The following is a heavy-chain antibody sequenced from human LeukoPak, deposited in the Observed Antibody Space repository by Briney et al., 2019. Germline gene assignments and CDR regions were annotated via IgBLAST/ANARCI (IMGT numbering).Heavy chain of an antibody. V-gene: IGHV4-39*01. CDR1: GGSISSSSYY. CDR2: IYYSGST. J-gene: IGHJ3*02. D-gene: IGHD3-16*02. Sequence: SETLSLTCTVSGGSISSSSYYWDWIRQPPGKGLEWIGSIYYSGSTYYNPSLKSRVTISVDTSKNQFSLKLSSVTAADTAVYYCASVRYDYVWGSYRPLAFDIWGQGTMVTVSS. CDR3: ASVRYDYVWGSYRPLAFDI.